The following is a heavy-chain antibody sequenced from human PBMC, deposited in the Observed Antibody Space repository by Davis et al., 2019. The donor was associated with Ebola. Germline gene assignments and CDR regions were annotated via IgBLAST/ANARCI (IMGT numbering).Heavy chain of an antibody. D-gene: IGHD1-26*01. CDR2: ISSSSSYI. J-gene: IGHJ4*02. CDR1: GGSFSGYY. V-gene: IGHV3-21*01. CDR3: ARELGPTYFDY. Sequence: GGSLRLSCAVYGGSFSGYYWSWIRQPPGKGLEWVSSISSSSSYIYYADSVKGRFTISRDNAKNSLYLQMNSLRAEDTAVYYCARELGPTYFDYWGQGTLVTVSS.